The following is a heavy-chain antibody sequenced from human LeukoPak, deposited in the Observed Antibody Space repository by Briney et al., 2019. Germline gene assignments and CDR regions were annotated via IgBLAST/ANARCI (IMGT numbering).Heavy chain of an antibody. D-gene: IGHD6-6*01. J-gene: IGHJ4*02. CDR2: ISGSGGST. CDR3: ASLGFLSSSSPGY. CDR1: GFTFSSYA. Sequence: GGSLRLSCAASGFTFSSYAMNWVRKAPGKGLEWVSTISGSGGSTYYADSVKGRFTISRDNSKNTLYLQMNSLRAEDTAVYYCASLGFLSSSSPGYWGQGTLVTVSS. V-gene: IGHV3-23*01.